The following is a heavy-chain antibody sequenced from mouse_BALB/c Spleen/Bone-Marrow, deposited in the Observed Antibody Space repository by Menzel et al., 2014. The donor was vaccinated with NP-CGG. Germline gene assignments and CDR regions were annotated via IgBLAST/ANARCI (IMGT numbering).Heavy chain of an antibody. J-gene: IGHJ4*01. CDR1: GYAFTNYL. CDR3: ARWDYAMVY. Sequence: VQLQQSGAELVRPGTSVKVSCKASGYAFTNYLIEWVKQRPGQGLEWIGVINPGSGGTNYNEKFKGKATLTADKSSSTAYMQLSSLTSDDSAVYFCARWDYAMVYWSQGTSVTVSS. CDR2: INPGSGGT. V-gene: IGHV1-54*01.